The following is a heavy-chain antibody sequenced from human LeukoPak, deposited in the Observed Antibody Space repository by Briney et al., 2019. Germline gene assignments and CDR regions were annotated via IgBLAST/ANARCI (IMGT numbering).Heavy chain of an antibody. V-gene: IGHV1-2*02. CDR3: ARDLAVAGFDY. J-gene: IGHJ4*02. Sequence: ASVKVSCKASGYTFTGYYMHWVRQAPGQGLEWMGWINPNSGGTNYAPKFQGRVTMTRDTSISTAYMELSRLRSDDTAVYYCARDLAVAGFDYWGQGTLVTVSS. D-gene: IGHD6-19*01. CDR2: INPNSGGT. CDR1: GYTFTGYY.